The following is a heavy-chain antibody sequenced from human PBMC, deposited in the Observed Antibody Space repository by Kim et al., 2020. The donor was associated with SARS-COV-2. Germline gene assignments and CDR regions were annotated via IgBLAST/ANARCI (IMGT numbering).Heavy chain of an antibody. CDR3: ARPHSLRYFDGGAFDI. Sequence: SETLSLTCTVSGGSISSSSYYWGWIRQPPGKGLEWIGSIYYSGSTYYNPSLKSRVTISVDTSKNQFSLKLSSVTAADTAVYYCARPHSLRYFDGGAFDIWGQGTMVTVSS. V-gene: IGHV4-39*01. J-gene: IGHJ3*02. D-gene: IGHD3-9*01. CDR1: GGSISSSSYY. CDR2: IYYSGST.